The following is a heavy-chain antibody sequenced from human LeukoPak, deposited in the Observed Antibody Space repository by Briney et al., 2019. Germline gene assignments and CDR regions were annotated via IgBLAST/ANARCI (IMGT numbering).Heavy chain of an antibody. CDR2: IYYSGST. Sequence: SETLSLTCTVSGGSISSYYWSWIRQPPGKGLEWIGYIYYSGSTNYNPSLKSRVTISVDTSKNQFSLKLSSVTAADTAVYYCARGREERYYYDSSGYYDYWGQGTLVTVSS. V-gene: IGHV4-59*08. CDR1: GGSISSYY. D-gene: IGHD3-22*01. CDR3: ARGREERYYYDSSGYYDY. J-gene: IGHJ4*02.